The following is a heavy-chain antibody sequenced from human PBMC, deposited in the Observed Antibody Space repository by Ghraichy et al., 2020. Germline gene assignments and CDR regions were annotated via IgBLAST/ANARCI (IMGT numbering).Heavy chain of an antibody. CDR3: ARDRESIAAPSDEYYGMDV. CDR2: TYYRSKWYN. Sequence: SQTLSLTCAISGDSVSSNSAAWNWIRQSPSRGLEWLGRTYYRSKWYNDYAVSVKSRITINPDTSKNQFSLQLNSVTPEDTAVYYCARDRESIAAPSDEYYGMDVWGQGTTVTVSS. CDR1: GDSVSSNSAA. D-gene: IGHD6-6*01. V-gene: IGHV6-1*01. J-gene: IGHJ6*02.